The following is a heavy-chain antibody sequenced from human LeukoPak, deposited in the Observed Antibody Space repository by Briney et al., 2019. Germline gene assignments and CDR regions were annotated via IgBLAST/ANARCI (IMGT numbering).Heavy chain of an antibody. V-gene: IGHV1-2*06. J-gene: IGHJ4*02. Sequence: ASVKVSCKASGYTFTGYYMHWVRQAPGQGLEWMGRINPNSGGTNYAQKFQGRVTMTRDTSISTAYMELSRLRSDDTAVYYCAVTYGSGSYYNSGKGFPIDYWGQGTLVTVSS. CDR2: INPNSGGT. CDR3: AVTYGSGSYYNSGKGFPIDY. D-gene: IGHD3-10*01. CDR1: GYTFTGYY.